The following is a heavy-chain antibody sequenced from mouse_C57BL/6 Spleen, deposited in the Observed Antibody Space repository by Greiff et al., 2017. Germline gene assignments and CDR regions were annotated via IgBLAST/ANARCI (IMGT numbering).Heavy chain of an antibody. Sequence: EVMLVESGGDLVKPGGSLKLSCAASGFTFSSYGMSWVRQTPDKRLEWVATISSGGSYTYYPDSVKGRFTISRDNAKNTLYLQMSSLKSEDTAMYDCARQAYYYAMDYWGQGTSVTVSS. V-gene: IGHV5-6*01. CDR3: ARQAYYYAMDY. CDR2: ISSGGSYT. CDR1: GFTFSSYG. J-gene: IGHJ4*01.